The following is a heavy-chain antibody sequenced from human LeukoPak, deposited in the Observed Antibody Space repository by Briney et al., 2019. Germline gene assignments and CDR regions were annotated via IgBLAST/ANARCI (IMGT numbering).Heavy chain of an antibody. D-gene: IGHD2/OR15-2a*01. CDR1: GYTFSDYG. V-gene: IGHV3-30*02. J-gene: IGHJ4*01. CDR2: IRYDGTGQ. Sequence: GGSLRLFCAPSGYTFSDYGMHWVRQAPGKGLEWAASIRYDGTGQYYADSVKGRFTISRDNSRNTLYLQMNSLRGEDTAIYYCTKDLSTSHCTTAMCYYFDYWGLGTLVTVSS. CDR3: TKDLSTSHCTTAMCYYFDY.